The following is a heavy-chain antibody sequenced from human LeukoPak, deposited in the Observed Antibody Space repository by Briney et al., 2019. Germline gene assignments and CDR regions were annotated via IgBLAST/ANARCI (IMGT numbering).Heavy chain of an antibody. CDR2: IYPLETT. J-gene: IGHJ3*02. CDR3: AREIVAGLGVSFDI. D-gene: IGHD6-19*01. CDR1: GYSISSGYY. Sequence: PSETLSLTCTVSGYSISSGYYWSWLRQPAGKEPEWIGRIYPLETTNYNPSLKSRVAISVDTSKNQFSLKLSSVTAADTAVHYCAREIVAGLGVSFDIWGQGTMVTVSS. V-gene: IGHV4-61*02.